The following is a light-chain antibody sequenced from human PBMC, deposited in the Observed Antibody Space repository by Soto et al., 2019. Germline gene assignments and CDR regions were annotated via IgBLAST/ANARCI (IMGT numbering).Light chain of an antibody. Sequence: DIQMTQSPSSLSAAVGDRVTSTCQASQDISNYLNWYQQKPGKAPKLLIYAASSLQSGVPSRFSGSGSGTDFTLTISSLQPEDFATYYCQQSYSTPFGQGTRLEI. J-gene: IGKJ5*01. CDR2: AAS. V-gene: IGKV1-39*01. CDR1: QDISNY. CDR3: QQSYSTP.